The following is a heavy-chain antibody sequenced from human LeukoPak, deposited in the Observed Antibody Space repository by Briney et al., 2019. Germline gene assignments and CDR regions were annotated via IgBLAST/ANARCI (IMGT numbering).Heavy chain of an antibody. CDR3: ARADVLRYFDWLPRPYYYYYMDV. D-gene: IGHD3-9*01. V-gene: IGHV3-48*04. J-gene: IGHJ6*03. Sequence: GGSLRLSCAASGFTFSNSAMSWVRQAPGKGLEWVSYISSSSSTIYYADSVKGRFTISRDNAKNSLYLQMNSLRAEDTAVYYCARADVLRYFDWLPRPYYYYYMDVWGKGTTVTVSS. CDR1: GFTFSNSA. CDR2: ISSSSSTI.